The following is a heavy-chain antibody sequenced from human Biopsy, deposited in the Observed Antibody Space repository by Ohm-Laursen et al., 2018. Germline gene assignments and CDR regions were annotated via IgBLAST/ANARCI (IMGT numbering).Heavy chain of an antibody. CDR2: IREHGNEE. D-gene: IGHD4-11*01. CDR1: GFTFSHYW. CDR3: ARGNGPSA. Sequence: SLRLSCAASGFTFSHYWMSWVRQAPGKGLEWVAIIREHGNEEFYVDSVKGRFTISRDNARNSVYLQMNSLRAEDTAIYYCARGNGPSAWGQGTLVTVSS. J-gene: IGHJ5*02. V-gene: IGHV3-7*04.